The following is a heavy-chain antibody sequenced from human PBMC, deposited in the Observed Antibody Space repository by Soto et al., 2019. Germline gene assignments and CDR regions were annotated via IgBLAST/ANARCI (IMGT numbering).Heavy chain of an antibody. CDR3: AVAVAGPTAIGY. CDR2: INSDGSST. D-gene: IGHD6-19*01. V-gene: IGHV3-74*01. CDR1: GFTFISYW. Sequence: PGGSLRLSCAASGFTFISYWMHWVLQAPWKGLVWVSRINSDGSSTSYADSVKGRFTISRDNAKNMLYLQMNSLRAEDTAVYYCAVAVAGPTAIGYWGQGTLVTVSS. J-gene: IGHJ4*02.